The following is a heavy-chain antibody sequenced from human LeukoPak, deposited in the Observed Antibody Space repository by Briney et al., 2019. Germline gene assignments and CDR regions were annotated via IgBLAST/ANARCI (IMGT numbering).Heavy chain of an antibody. V-gene: IGHV3-20*04. CDR3: ARGSIVVVTAISDAFDI. CDR1: GFTFDDYG. D-gene: IGHD2-21*02. CDR2: INWNGGST. J-gene: IGHJ3*02. Sequence: RPGGSLRLSCAASGFTFDDYGMSWVRQAPGKGLEWVSGINWNGGSTGYADSVKGRFTISRDKAKTSLYLQMNSLRAEDTALYYCARGSIVVVTAISDAFDIWGQGTMVTVSS.